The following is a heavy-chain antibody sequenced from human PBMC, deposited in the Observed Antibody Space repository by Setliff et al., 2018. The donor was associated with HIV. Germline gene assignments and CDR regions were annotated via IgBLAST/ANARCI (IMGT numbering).Heavy chain of an antibody. V-gene: IGHV1-18*01. CDR2: ISAYNGDT. CDR1: GYTFSSYG. Sequence: ASVKVSCKASGYTFSSYGISWVRQAPGQGLEWVGWISAYNGDTKYAQKLQGRVTTTTDTSTSTAYMELRSLRSDDTAVYYCGAGGYQNASDIWGQGTMVTVSS. D-gene: IGHD3-22*01. CDR3: GAGGYQNASDI. J-gene: IGHJ3*02.